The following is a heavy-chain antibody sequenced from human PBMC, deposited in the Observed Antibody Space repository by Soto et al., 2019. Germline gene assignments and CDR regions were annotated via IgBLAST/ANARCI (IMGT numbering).Heavy chain of an antibody. J-gene: IGHJ4*02. CDR3: ARDPWAADY. D-gene: IGHD3-16*01. CDR1: GFTVSTKY. Sequence: EVQLVESGGGLVQPGGSLRLSCAASGFTVSTKYMSWVSQAPGKGLEWVSVIYSGGSTFYADSVRGRFTISRDNSKNTVSLQMNSLRAEDTAVYYCARDPWAADYWGQGTLVTVSS. CDR2: IYSGGST. V-gene: IGHV3-66*01.